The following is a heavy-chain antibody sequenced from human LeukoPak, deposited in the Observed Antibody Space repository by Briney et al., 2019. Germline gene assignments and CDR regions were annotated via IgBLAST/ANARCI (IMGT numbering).Heavy chain of an antibody. CDR2: ISAYNGNT. J-gene: IGHJ4*02. D-gene: IGHD6-13*01. V-gene: IGHV1-18*01. CDR3: AVIAAAGTTFDY. CDR1: GYTFTSYG. Sequence: GASVKVFCKASGYTFTSYGISWVRQAPGQGLEWMGWISAYNGNTNYAQKLQGRVTMTTDTSTSTAYMELRSLRSDDTAVYYCAVIAAAGTTFDYWGQGTLVTVSS.